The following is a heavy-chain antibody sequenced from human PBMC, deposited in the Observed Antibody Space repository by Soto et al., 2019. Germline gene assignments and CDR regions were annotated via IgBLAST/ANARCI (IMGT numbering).Heavy chain of an antibody. D-gene: IGHD5-18*01. V-gene: IGHV3-74*01. CDR1: GFTFSRYW. CDR3: AREGVGYSYGNFDY. Sequence: GGSLRLSCAASGFTFSRYWMHWVRQAPGKGLVWVSRINSDGSSTFSADSVKGRFTISRDNAKNTLYLQMNSLRAEDTAVYYCAREGVGYSYGNFDYWGQGTLVTSPQ. CDR2: INSDGSST. J-gene: IGHJ4*02.